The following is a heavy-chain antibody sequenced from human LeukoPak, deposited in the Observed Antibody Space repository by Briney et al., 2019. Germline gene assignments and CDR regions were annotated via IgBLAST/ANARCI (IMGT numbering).Heavy chain of an antibody. V-gene: IGHV1-18*01. CDR1: GYTFTSYG. J-gene: IGHJ4*02. CDR2: ISAYNGNT. Sequence: GASVKVSCKASGYTFTSYGISWVRQAPGQGLEWMGWISAYNGNTNYAQKLQGRVTMTTDTSTSTAYMELRSLRSDDTAVYYCARSRGFGELPTLPFDYWGQGTLVTVSS. CDR3: ARSRGFGELPTLPFDY. D-gene: IGHD3-10*01.